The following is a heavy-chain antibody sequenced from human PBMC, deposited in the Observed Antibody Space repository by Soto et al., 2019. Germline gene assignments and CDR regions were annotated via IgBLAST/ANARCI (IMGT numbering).Heavy chain of an antibody. CDR2: MNPKRGDT. CDR3: ARTGGLFSTSWYVFDY. D-gene: IGHD6-13*01. J-gene: IGHJ4*02. CDR1: GYTFTNFG. V-gene: IGHV1-8*01. Sequence: ASVKVSCKASGYTFTNFGISWVRQAPGQGLEWMGWMNPKRGDTGSAQKFQGRVTMTRNTSINTAFLEVTGLTSDDTAVYFCARTGGLFSTSWYVFDYWGPGSRVTVSS.